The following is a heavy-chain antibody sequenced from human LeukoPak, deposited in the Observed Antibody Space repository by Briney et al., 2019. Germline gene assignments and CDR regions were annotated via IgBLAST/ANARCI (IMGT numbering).Heavy chain of an antibody. Sequence: ASVKVSCKASGYTFTGYYIHWVRQAPGQGLERMGWINPNSGDTNYAQKFQGRVTMTRDTSINTAYMELSRLRSVDTAVYYCARDIGSGSYYWGQGTLVTVSS. CDR1: GYTFTGYY. CDR2: INPNSGDT. CDR3: ARDIGSGSYY. J-gene: IGHJ4*02. V-gene: IGHV1-2*02. D-gene: IGHD3-10*01.